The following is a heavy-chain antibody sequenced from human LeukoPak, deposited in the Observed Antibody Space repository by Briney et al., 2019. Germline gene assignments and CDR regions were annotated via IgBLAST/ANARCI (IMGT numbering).Heavy chain of an antibody. CDR1: GFTFSSYS. V-gene: IGHV3-48*01. D-gene: IGHD2-15*01. J-gene: IGHJ3*02. Sequence: GGSLRLSCAASGFTFSSYSMNWVRQAPGEGLEWVSYISSSSSTIYYADSAKGRFTISRDNAKNSLYLQMNSLRAEDTAVYYCARDCRSRRGSCYFAFDIWGQGTMVTVSS. CDR2: ISSSSSTI. CDR3: ARDCRSRRGSCYFAFDI.